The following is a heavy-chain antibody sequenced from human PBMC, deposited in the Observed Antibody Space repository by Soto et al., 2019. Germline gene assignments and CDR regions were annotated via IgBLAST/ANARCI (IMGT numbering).Heavy chain of an antibody. J-gene: IGHJ4*02. D-gene: IGHD4-17*01. CDR1: GGTFSSYA. CDR3: ARDQHGDYGGRFGY. V-gene: IGHV1-69*01. CDR2: IIPIFGTA. Sequence: QVQPVQSGAEVKKPGSSVKVSCKASGGTFSSYAISWVRQAPGQGLEWMGGIIPIFGTANYAQKFQSRVTITADESTSTAYMALSSLRSEDTAVYYCARDQHGDYGGRFGYWGQGTLVTVSS.